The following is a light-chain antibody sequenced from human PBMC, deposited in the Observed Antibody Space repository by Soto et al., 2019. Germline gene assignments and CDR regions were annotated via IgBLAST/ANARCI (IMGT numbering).Light chain of an antibody. CDR2: GAS. V-gene: IGKV3-20*01. CDR1: QTVSNNY. CDR3: QQYAGPPTT. Sequence: PGTLSLSPGDRATLSCRASQTVSNNYLAWCQQKPGQAPRVIMYGASRRATGIPDRFSGGGSGTDFTLTISRLEPEDFAVYFCQQYAGPPTTFGQGTLLQI. J-gene: IGKJ5*01.